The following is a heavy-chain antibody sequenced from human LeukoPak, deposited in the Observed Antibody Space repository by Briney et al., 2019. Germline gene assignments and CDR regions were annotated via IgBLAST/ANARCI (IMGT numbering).Heavy chain of an antibody. CDR3: ARASGYSYGYRTVHYFDY. CDR1: GYTFTSYY. Sequence: GASVKVSCKASGYTFTSYYMHWVRQAPGQGLEWMGWINPNSGGTNYAQKFQGRVTMTRDTSISTAYMELSRLRSDDTAVYYCARASGYSYGYRTVHYFDYWGQGTLVTVSS. CDR2: INPNSGGT. D-gene: IGHD5-18*01. V-gene: IGHV1-2*02. J-gene: IGHJ4*02.